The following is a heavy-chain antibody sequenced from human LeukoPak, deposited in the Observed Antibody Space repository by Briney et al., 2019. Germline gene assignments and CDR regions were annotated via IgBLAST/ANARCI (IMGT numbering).Heavy chain of an antibody. J-gene: IGHJ3*02. CDR3: AKVVAARLDAFDI. D-gene: IGHD2-15*01. V-gene: IGHV3-23*01. CDR1: GFTFSSYA. Sequence: GGSLRLSCAAYGFTFSSYAMSWVRQAPGKGLEWVSAISGSGGSTYYADSVKGRFTISRDNSKNTLYLQMNSLRAEDTAVYYCAKVVAARLDAFDIWGQGTMVTVSS. CDR2: ISGSGGST.